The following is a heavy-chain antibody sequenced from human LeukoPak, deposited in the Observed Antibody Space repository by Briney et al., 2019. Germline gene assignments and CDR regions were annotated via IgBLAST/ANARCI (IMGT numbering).Heavy chain of an antibody. J-gene: IGHJ3*02. CDR3: ARHAGDGGAFDI. Sequence: GESLKISCQGSGYSFTNYWISWVRQMSGKGLEWMGRIDPDDSYTKDSPSFQGNVTISVDNSISTAYMQWSSLKASDTAMYYCARHAGDGGAFDIWGQGTMVTVSS. CDR1: GYSFTNYW. CDR2: IDPDDSYT. V-gene: IGHV5-10-1*01. D-gene: IGHD3-10*01.